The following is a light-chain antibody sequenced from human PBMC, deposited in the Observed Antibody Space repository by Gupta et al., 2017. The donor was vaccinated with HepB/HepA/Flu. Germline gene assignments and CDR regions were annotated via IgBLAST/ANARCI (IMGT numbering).Light chain of an antibody. CDR3: CSYAGSYNWV. CDR2: DVS. CDR1: SSDVGGYNY. Sequence: ALTKPRSVSGSPGQSVTISCTGTSSDVGGYNYVSWYQQHPGKAPKLMIYDVSKRPSGVPDRFSGSKAGNTASLTISGLQADDEADYYCCSYAGSYNWVFGGGTKLTVL. V-gene: IGLV2-11*01. J-gene: IGLJ3*02.